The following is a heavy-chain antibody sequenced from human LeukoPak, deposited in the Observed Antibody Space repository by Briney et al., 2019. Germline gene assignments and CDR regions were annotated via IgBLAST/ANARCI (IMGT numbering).Heavy chain of an antibody. J-gene: IGHJ4*02. CDR1: GFTVSSNE. D-gene: IGHD1-26*01. CDR2: ISGGST. CDR3: ARYSGTFSNSYFDC. V-gene: IGHV3-38-3*01. Sequence: PGGSLRLSCAASGFTVSSNEMSWVRQAPGKGLEWVSSISGGSTYYADSRKGRFTISRDNAKNSLYLQMNSLRAEDTAVYYCARYSGTFSNSYFDCWGQGTLVTVSS.